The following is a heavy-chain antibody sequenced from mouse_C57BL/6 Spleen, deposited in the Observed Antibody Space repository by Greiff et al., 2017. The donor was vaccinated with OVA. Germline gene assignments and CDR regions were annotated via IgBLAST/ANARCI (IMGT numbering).Heavy chain of an antibody. CDR1: GYTFTDYE. Sequence: VKLQESGAELVRPGASVTLSCKASGYTFTDYEMHWVKQTPVHGLEWIGAIDPETGGTAYNQKFKGKAILTADKSSSTAYMELRSLTSEDSAVYYCTRWRTWGQGTTLTVSS. J-gene: IGHJ2*01. CDR3: TRWRT. CDR2: IDPETGGT. V-gene: IGHV1-15*01.